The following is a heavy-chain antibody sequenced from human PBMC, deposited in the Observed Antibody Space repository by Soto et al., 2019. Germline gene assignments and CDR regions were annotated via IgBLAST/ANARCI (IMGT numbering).Heavy chain of an antibody. Sequence: EVQLVESGGVVVQPGGSLRHSCAASGFTFDDYTMHWVRQTPGKGLEWVSLISWDGGSTYYADSVKGRFTISRDNSKNSLYLQMNSLRTEDTALYYCAIEPRADRTYYGMDVWGQGTTVTVSS. CDR2: ISWDGGST. V-gene: IGHV3-43*01. J-gene: IGHJ6*02. D-gene: IGHD3-22*01. CDR3: AIEPRADRTYYGMDV. CDR1: GFTFDDYT.